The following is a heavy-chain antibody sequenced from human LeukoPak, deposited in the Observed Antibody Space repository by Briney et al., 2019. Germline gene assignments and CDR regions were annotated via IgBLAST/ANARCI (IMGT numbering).Heavy chain of an antibody. J-gene: IGHJ4*02. CDR3: ARFRSVLWDFDY. V-gene: IGHV3-48*02. D-gene: IGHD4/OR15-4a*01. CDR2: ISSSGRTI. Sequence: GGSLRLSCAASGVNFSNDSMNCVRQAPGKGLEWVSYISSSGRTIHHADSVKGRFTISRDNAKNSLYLQMNSLRDEDTAVYYCARFRSVLWDFDYWGQGALVTVSS. CDR1: GVNFSNDS.